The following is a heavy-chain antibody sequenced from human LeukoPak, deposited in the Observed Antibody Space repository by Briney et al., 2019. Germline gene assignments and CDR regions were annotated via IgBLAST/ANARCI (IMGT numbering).Heavy chain of an antibody. CDR2: IYYSGST. D-gene: IGHD6-13*01. J-gene: IGHJ6*02. V-gene: IGHV4-31*03. CDR1: GGSISSGGYY. CDR3: ARVKQQLVGPYYYHGMDV. Sequence: SETLSLTCTVSGGSISSGGYYWSWICQHPGKGLEWIGYIYYSGSTYYNPSLKSRVTISVDTSKNQFSLKLSSVTAADTAVYYCARVKQQLVGPYYYHGMDVWGQGTTVTVSS.